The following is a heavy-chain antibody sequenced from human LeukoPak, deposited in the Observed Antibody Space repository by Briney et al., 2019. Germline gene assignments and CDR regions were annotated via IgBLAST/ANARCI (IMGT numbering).Heavy chain of an antibody. Sequence: ASVKVSCKASGYTFTSYDINWVRQATGQGLEWMGWINPNSGGTNYAQKFQGRVTMTRDTSISTAYMELSRLRSDDTAVYYCARVAKGRYCSSTSCSWFDPWGQGTLVTVSS. D-gene: IGHD2-2*01. J-gene: IGHJ5*02. CDR2: INPNSGGT. CDR3: ARVAKGRYCSSTSCSWFDP. V-gene: IGHV1-2*02. CDR1: GYTFTSYD.